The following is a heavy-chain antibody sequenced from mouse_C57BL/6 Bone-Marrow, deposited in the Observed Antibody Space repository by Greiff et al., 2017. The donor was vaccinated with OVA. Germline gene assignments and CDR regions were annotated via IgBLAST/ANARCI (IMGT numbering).Heavy chain of an antibody. Sequence: ESGPGLVKPSQSLSLTCSVTGYSITSGYYWNWIRQFPGNKLEWMGYISYDGSNNYNPSLKNRISITRDTSKNQFFLKLNSVTTEDTATYYCAREGTTAQYYFDYWGQGTTLTVSP. V-gene: IGHV3-6*01. D-gene: IGHD1-2*01. CDR2: ISYDGSN. CDR3: AREGTTAQYYFDY. CDR1: GYSITSGYY. J-gene: IGHJ2*01.